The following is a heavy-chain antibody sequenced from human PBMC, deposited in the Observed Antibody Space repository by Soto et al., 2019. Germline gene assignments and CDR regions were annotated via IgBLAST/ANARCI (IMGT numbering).Heavy chain of an antibody. CDR2: ISSSSSTI. Sequence: PGGSLRLSCAASGFTFSSYSMNWVRQAPGKGLEWVSYISSSSSTIYYADSVKGRFTISRDNAKNSLYLQMNSLRAEDTAVYYCARDSSRGIAVALDYWGQGTLVTVSS. J-gene: IGHJ4*02. CDR3: ARDSSRGIAVALDY. D-gene: IGHD6-19*01. V-gene: IGHV3-48*01. CDR1: GFTFSSYS.